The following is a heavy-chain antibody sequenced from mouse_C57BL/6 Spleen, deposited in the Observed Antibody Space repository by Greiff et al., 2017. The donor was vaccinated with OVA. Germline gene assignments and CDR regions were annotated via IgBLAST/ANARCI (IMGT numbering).Heavy chain of an antibody. V-gene: IGHV1-61*01. J-gene: IGHJ2*01. CDR1: GYTFTSYW. CDR2: IYPSDSET. CDR3: ARGTRPYYFGY. D-gene: IGHD2-13*01. Sequence: QVQLQQPGAELVRPGSSVKLSCKASGYTFTSYWMDWVKQRPGQGLEWIGNIYPSDSETHYNQKFKDKATLTVDKSSGTAYMQLSSLTSEDSAVYYSARGTRPYYFGYWGQGTTLTVSS.